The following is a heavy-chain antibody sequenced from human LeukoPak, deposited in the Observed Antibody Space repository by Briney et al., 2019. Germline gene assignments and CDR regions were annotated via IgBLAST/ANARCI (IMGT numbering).Heavy chain of an antibody. CDR3: TTRRPDDYYDSQWPRDY. J-gene: IGHJ4*02. CDR2: IKSKTDGGTT. CDR1: GFTFSNAW. V-gene: IGHV3-15*01. Sequence: GGSLRLSCAASGFTFSNAWMSWVRQAPGKGLEWVGRIKSKTDGGTTDYAAPVKGRFTISRDDSKNTLYLQMNSLKTEDTAVYYCTTRRPDDYYDSQWPRDYWGQGTLVTVSS. D-gene: IGHD3-22*01.